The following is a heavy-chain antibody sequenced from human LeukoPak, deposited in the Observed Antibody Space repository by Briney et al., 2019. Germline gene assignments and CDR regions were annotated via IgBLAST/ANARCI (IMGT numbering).Heavy chain of an antibody. V-gene: IGHV4-59*01. D-gene: IGHD3-16*01. CDR1: GGSISSYY. CDR3: ARETSQKGAHYMDV. J-gene: IGHJ6*03. Sequence: SETLSLTCTVSGGSISSYYWSWIRQPPGKGLEWIGDIYYSGYTNYNPSLKSQVTISVDTSKNQFSLKLRSVTAADTAVYYCARETSQKGAHYMDVWGKGTTVTISS. CDR2: IYYSGYT.